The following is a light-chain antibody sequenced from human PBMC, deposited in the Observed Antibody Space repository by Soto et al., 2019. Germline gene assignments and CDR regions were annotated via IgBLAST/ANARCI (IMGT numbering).Light chain of an antibody. J-gene: IGLJ1*01. CDR1: SSDVGSYIY. CDR2: DVS. Sequence: QSALTQPASVSGSPGQSITISCTGKSSDVGSYIYVSWYQHHPGKAPKLMIYDVSNRPSGVSNRFSGSKSGNTASLTISGLQAEDEAEYYCVSYTTCSSYVFGTGTKLTVL. CDR3: VSYTTCSSYV. V-gene: IGLV2-14*01.